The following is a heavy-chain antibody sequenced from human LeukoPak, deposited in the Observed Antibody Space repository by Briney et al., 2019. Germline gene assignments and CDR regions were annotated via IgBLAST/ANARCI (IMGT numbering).Heavy chain of an antibody. CDR1: GGTFSSYA. CDR3: ARAVMEHDWFDP. D-gene: IGHD2-8*01. J-gene: IGHJ5*02. CDR2: IIPILGIA. Sequence: ASVKVSCKASGGTFSSYAISWVRQAPGQGLEWMGRIIPILGIANYAQKFQGRVTITADKSTSTAYMELSSLRSEDTAVYYCARAVMEHDWFDPWGQGTLVTVSS. V-gene: IGHV1-69*04.